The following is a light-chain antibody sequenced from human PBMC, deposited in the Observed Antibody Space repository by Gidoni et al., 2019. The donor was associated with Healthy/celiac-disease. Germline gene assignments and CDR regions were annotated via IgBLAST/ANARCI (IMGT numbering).Light chain of an antibody. J-gene: IGKJ4*01. CDR3: QQSNSTPLT. CDR2: AAS. CDR1: QSISSY. V-gene: IGKV1-39*01. Sequence: IQMTHSPSSLSASVGDRVTITSRASQSISSYLNWYQQKPGKAPKLLIYAASSWKSGVPSRFSGSGSGTDFTLTISSLQHEDFATYYCQQSNSTPLTFXGXTKVEIK.